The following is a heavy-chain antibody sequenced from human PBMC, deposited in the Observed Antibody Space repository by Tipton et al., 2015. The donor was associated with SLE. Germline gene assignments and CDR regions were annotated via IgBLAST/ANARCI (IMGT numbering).Heavy chain of an antibody. J-gene: IGHJ4*02. V-gene: IGHV4-39*01. CDR3: ARVAPTEVFDY. D-gene: IGHD1-1*01. Sequence: LRLSCTVSGGSISSSTYYWGWIRQPPGKGLEWIGSIYYSGSTYYNPSLKSRVTISVDTSKNQFSLKLSSVTAADTAVYYCARVAPTEVFDYWGQGTLVTVSS. CDR1: GGSISSSTYY. CDR2: IYYSGST.